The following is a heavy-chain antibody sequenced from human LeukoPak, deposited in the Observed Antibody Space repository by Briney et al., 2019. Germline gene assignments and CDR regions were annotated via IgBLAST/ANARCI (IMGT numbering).Heavy chain of an antibody. D-gene: IGHD3-22*01. CDR2: ISNRGSTI. Sequence: GGSLRLSCAASGFTFSDFYMTWIRQAPGKGLEWVSYISNRGSTIHYADSVRGRFTISRDNAKKSLYLQMNSLRAEDTAVYYCARSADRSGYFREITLYYFDYWGRGTLVTVSS. CDR3: ARSADRSGYFREITLYYFDY. J-gene: IGHJ4*02. V-gene: IGHV3-11*01. CDR1: GFTFSDFY.